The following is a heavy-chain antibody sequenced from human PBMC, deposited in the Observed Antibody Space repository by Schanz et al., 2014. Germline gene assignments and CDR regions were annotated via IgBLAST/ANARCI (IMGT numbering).Heavy chain of an antibody. CDR2: MSYDGSIK. CDR1: GFTFNSYA. Sequence: VQLVESGGGLVQPGGSLRLSCAASGFTFNSYAMTWVRQAPGKGLEWVAAMSYDGSIKYYGDSVKGRFTISRDNSKNTLYLHMNTLRSEDTAVYYCAKDSTHIDIVLVPTAIDYWGQGTLVTVSS. V-gene: IGHV3-30*18. J-gene: IGHJ4*02. D-gene: IGHD2-2*01. CDR3: AKDSTHIDIVLVPTAIDY.